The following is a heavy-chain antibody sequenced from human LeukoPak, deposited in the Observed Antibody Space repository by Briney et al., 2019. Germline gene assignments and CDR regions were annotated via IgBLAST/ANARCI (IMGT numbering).Heavy chain of an antibody. Sequence: ASVKVSCKASGYTFTGYYMHWVRQAPGQGLEWMGWINPNSGGTNYAQKFQGRVTMTRGTSISTAYMELSRLRSDDTAVYYCARDLGVVRAFDIWGQGTMVTVSS. D-gene: IGHD2-2*01. J-gene: IGHJ3*02. V-gene: IGHV1-2*02. CDR2: INPNSGGT. CDR1: GYTFTGYY. CDR3: ARDLGVVRAFDI.